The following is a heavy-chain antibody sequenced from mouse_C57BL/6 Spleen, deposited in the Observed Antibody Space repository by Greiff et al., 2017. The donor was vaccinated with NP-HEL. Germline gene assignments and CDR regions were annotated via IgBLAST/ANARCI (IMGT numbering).Heavy chain of an antibody. J-gene: IGHJ4*01. CDR2: ISDGGSYT. Sequence: EVQVVESGGGLVKPGGSLKLSCAASGFTFSSYAMSWVRQTPEKRLEWVATISDGGSYTYYPDNVKGRFTISRDNAKNNLYLQMSHLKSEDTAMYYCARDPVYYYGSSYEAMDYWGQGTSVTVSS. CDR3: ARDPVYYYGSSYEAMDY. V-gene: IGHV5-4*01. D-gene: IGHD1-1*01. CDR1: GFTFSSYA.